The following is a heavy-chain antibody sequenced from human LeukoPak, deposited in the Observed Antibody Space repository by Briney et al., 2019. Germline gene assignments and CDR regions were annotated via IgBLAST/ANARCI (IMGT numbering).Heavy chain of an antibody. CDR3: ARDLHGSGSLDY. Sequence: PGGSLRLSCAASGFTVSSNYMSWVRQAPGRGLEWVSVIYSGGSTYYADSVKGRFTISRDNSKNTLYLQMNSLRAEDTAVYYCARDLHGSGSLDYWGQGTLVTVSS. J-gene: IGHJ4*02. V-gene: IGHV3-66*02. CDR2: IYSGGST. D-gene: IGHD3-10*01. CDR1: GFTVSSNY.